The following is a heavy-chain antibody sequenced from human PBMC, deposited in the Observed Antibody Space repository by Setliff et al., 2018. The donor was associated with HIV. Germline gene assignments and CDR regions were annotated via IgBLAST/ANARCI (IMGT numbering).Heavy chain of an antibody. V-gene: IGHV3-7*03. Sequence: GSLRLSCAASGFSLSKYWMSWVRQAPGKGLEWVANINQDGREKYYVDSLKGRLTISRDNARNSLYLQMNSLRAEDTAVYYCARDISLGILYTTPDYWGQGTLVTVSS. J-gene: IGHJ4*02. CDR1: GFSLSKYW. CDR3: ARDISLGILYTTPDY. CDR2: INQDGREK. D-gene: IGHD2-15*01.